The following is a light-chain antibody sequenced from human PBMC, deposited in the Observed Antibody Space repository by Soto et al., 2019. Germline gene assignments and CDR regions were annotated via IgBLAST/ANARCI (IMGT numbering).Light chain of an antibody. Sequence: QSALTQPPSASGSPGQSVAISCTGTSSDVGGYNYVSWYQQHPGKAPKLMIYEVTKRPSGVPDRFSVSKSGNTASLTVSGLQAEDEADYYCSSHAGINNVVFGGGTKVTVL. CDR1: SSDVGGYNY. CDR2: EVT. J-gene: IGLJ3*02. V-gene: IGLV2-8*01. CDR3: SSHAGINNVV.